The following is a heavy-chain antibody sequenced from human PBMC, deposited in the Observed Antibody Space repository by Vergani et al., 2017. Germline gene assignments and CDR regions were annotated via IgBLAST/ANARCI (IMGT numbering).Heavy chain of an antibody. CDR3: ALSLFLAPGDF. Sequence: EVPLVQSGAAVKKPGESLKISCKGSGYSFTSYWIGWVRQMPGKGLEWMGIIYPGDSDTKYSPSFQGQVTISVDKATSTAYLQWNSLKASDTAMYYCALSLFLAPGDFWGQGTLVTVSS. J-gene: IGHJ4*02. CDR1: GYSFTSYW. V-gene: IGHV5-51*03. CDR2: IYPGDSDT. D-gene: IGHD2/OR15-2a*01.